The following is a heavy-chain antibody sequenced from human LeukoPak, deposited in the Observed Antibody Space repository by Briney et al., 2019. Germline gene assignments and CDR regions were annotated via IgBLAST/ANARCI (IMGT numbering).Heavy chain of an antibody. CDR2: INHSGST. V-gene: IGHV4-34*01. Sequence: SETLPLTCAVYGGSFSGYYRSWIRQPPGKGLEWIGEINHSGSTNYNPSLKSRVTISVDTSKNQFSLKLSSVTAADTAVYYCARGRILGNNFDYWGQGTLVTVSS. D-gene: IGHD4-23*01. J-gene: IGHJ4*02. CDR3: ARGRILGNNFDY. CDR1: GGSFSGYY.